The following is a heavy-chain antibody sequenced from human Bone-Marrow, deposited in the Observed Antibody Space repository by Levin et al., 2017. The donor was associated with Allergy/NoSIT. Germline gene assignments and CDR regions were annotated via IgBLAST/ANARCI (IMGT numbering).Heavy chain of an antibody. CDR3: ATCITMIVEKY. CDR1: GFAFSNYV. Sequence: GGSLRLSCAASGFAFSNYVLSWVRQAPGKGLEWVSAITGSGGSTYYADSVKGRFTISRDNSKNTLYLQMNSLRGEDTAVYYCATCITMIVEKYWGQGTLVTVSS. CDR2: ITGSGGST. D-gene: IGHD3-22*01. V-gene: IGHV3-23*01. J-gene: IGHJ4*02.